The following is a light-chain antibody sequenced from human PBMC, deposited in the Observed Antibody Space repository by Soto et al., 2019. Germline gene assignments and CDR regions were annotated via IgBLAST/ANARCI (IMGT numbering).Light chain of an antibody. CDR3: SSYTSSSTVV. Sequence: QSALTQPASVSGSPGQSSTLSCTGTSSDVGGYNYVSGYQPQPGRAPQLLIYDVRNRPSGVSNRFSGSRSGNTASLTISGLQPEDEADYYCSSYTSSSTVVFGGGNKLTVL. CDR1: SSDVGGYNY. V-gene: IGLV2-14*01. CDR2: DVR. J-gene: IGLJ2*01.